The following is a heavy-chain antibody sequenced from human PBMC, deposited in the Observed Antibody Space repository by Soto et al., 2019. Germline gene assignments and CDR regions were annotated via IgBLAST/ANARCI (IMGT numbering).Heavy chain of an antibody. D-gene: IGHD2-15*01. CDR1: GGSISSGSYY. CDR3: AKDGLGSCTGGTCYGSDY. J-gene: IGHJ4*02. V-gene: IGHV4-31*03. Sequence: QVQLQESGPGLVKPSQTLSLSCTVSGGSISSGSYYWSWIRQHPGKGLEWMGYIYYSGSTYYNPSLKSRVTISVDTSKNQFSLKLSSVTAADTAVYYCAKDGLGSCTGGTCYGSDYWGQGTLVTVSS. CDR2: IYYSGST.